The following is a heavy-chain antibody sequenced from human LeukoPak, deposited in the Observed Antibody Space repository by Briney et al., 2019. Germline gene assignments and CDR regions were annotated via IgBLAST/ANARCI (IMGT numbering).Heavy chain of an antibody. V-gene: IGHV3-11*01. CDR2: ISSSGSTI. Sequence: PGGSLRLSCAASGFTFSDYYMSWIRQAPGKGLEWVSYISSSGSTIYYADSVKGRFTISRDNARNSLYLQMNSLRAEDTAVYYCARGRDTAMVSPSDYWGQGTLVTVSS. CDR3: ARGRDTAMVSPSDY. J-gene: IGHJ4*02. D-gene: IGHD5-18*01. CDR1: GFTFSDYY.